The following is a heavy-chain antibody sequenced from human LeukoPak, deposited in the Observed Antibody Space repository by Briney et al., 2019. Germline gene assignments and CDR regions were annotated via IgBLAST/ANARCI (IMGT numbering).Heavy chain of an antibody. D-gene: IGHD2-2*01. CDR2: ISSSSSYI. J-gene: IGHJ4*02. CDR1: GFTFSSYS. V-gene: IGHV3-21*01. Sequence: GGSLRLSCAASGFTFSSYSMNWVRQAPGKGLEWVSSISSSSSYIYYADSVKGRFTISRDNPKNSLYLQMNSLRAEDTAVYYCARDAGYCSSTSCYAGLDSSGWYDYWGQGTLVTVSS. CDR3: ARDAGYCSSTSCYAGLDSSGWYDY.